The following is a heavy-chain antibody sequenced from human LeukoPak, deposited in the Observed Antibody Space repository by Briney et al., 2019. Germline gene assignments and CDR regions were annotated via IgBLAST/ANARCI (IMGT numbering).Heavy chain of an antibody. D-gene: IGHD1-14*01. V-gene: IGHV6-1*01. CDR3: ARKRAGAFDY. CDR1: GDSFSSKSAA. J-gene: IGHJ4*02. Sequence: SQTLSLTCAISGDSFSSKSAAWNWLRQSPSRGLEWLGRTYYRSKWYNDYAVSVKSRITINPDASKNQFSLQLNSVTPEDTAVYYCARKRAGAFDYWGQETLVTVSS. CDR2: TYYRSKWYN.